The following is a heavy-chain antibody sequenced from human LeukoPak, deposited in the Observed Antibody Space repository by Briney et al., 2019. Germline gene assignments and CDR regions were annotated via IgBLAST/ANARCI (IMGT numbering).Heavy chain of an antibody. D-gene: IGHD2-21*02. V-gene: IGHV3-11*01. Sequence: GGSLRLSCAASGFTSSDYFLSWFRRAPGKGLEWISHISSSGRAIYYADSVRGRFTISRDNAQNSLYLQMNSLRDEDSAVYYCARAAYCGSDCYYYFDCWGQGTLVTVSS. CDR3: ARAAYCGSDCYYYFDC. CDR2: ISSSGRAI. J-gene: IGHJ4*02. CDR1: GFTSSDYF.